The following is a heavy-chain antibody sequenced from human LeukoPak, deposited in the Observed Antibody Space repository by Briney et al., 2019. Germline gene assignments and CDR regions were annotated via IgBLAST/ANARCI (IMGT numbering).Heavy chain of an antibody. CDR3: AKDLGDSSSSFFDY. D-gene: IGHD6-6*01. V-gene: IGHV3-33*06. Sequence: GGSLRLSCAASGFTFSSYGMHWVRQAPGKGLEWVAVIWYDGSNKYYADSVEGRSTISRDNSKNTLYLQMNSLRAEDTAVYYCAKDLGDSSSSFFDYWGQGTLVTVSS. J-gene: IGHJ4*02. CDR2: IWYDGSNK. CDR1: GFTFSSYG.